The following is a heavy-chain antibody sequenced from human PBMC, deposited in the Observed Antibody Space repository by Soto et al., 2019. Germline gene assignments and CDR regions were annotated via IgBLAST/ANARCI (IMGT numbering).Heavy chain of an antibody. CDR1: GFTFRSYA. Sequence: EVQLLESGGGLVQPGGSLRLSCAASGFTFRSYAMSWVRQAPGKRLECVSAISGSGGTTYYADTVKAKFTISRDNSKHTVYLQMNSLRAEDTAVYYYAKDDEYYFEYWGQGNLDTVSS. CDR3: AKDDEYYFEY. CDR2: ISGSGGTT. J-gene: IGHJ4*02. V-gene: IGHV3-23*01.